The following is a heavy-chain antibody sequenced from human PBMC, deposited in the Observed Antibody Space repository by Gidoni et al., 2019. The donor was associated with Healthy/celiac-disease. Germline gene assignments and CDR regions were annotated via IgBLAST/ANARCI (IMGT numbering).Heavy chain of an antibody. V-gene: IGHV3-30*18. CDR3: AKDPSSGWNFHHYYYYYGIDV. CDR1: GFTLSSFG. Sequence: QVQLVESGGGVVQPGRSMRHSCAASGFTLSSFGMLSVRQVPGKGLEWVAVISYDGSNKYNADSVKGRFTISIDNSKNTLYLQMNSLRAEDTAVYYCAKDPSSGWNFHHYYYYYGIDVWGQGTTVTVSS. CDR2: ISYDGSNK. J-gene: IGHJ6*02. D-gene: IGHD6-19*01.